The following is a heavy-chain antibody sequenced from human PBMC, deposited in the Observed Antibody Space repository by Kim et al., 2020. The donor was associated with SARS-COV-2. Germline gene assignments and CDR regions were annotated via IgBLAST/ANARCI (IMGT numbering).Heavy chain of an antibody. V-gene: IGHV1-8*01. CDR2: MNPNSGNT. CDR1: GYTFTSYD. Sequence: ASVKVSCKASGYTFTSYDINWVRQATGQGLEWMGWMNPNSGNTGYAQKFQGRVTMTRNTSISTAYMELSSLRSEDTAVYYCARGPNGRSWFRSNYYYYYGMDVWGQGTTVTVSS. CDR3: ARGPNGRSWFRSNYYYYYGMDV. J-gene: IGHJ6*02. D-gene: IGHD6-13*01.